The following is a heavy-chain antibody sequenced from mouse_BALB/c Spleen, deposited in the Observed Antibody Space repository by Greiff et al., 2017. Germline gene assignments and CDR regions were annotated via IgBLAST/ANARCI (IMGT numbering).Heavy chain of an antibody. D-gene: IGHD1-1*01. V-gene: IGHV14-3*02. Sequence: EVQLQESGAELVKPGASVKLSCTASGFNIKDTYMHWVKQRPEQGLEWIGRIDPANGNTKYDPKFQGKATITADTSSNTAYLQLSSLTSEDTAVYYCASSGYYGSSPFAYWGQGTLVTVSA. CDR3: ASSGYYGSSPFAY. CDR2: IDPANGNT. CDR1: GFNIKDTY. J-gene: IGHJ3*01.